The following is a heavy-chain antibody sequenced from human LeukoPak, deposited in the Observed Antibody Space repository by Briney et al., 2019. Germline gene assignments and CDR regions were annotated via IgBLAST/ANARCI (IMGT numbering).Heavy chain of an antibody. CDR1: GFIFSTYS. J-gene: IGHJ4*02. CDR2: VSGSGSTI. Sequence: GGSLRLSCEASGFIFSTYSMNWVRQAPGMGLEWVSYVSGSGSTIYYADSVMGRFTISRDNAKYSLYLQMNSLRDEDTAVYYCARGGLGSWTFDSWGQGNLVTVSS. D-gene: IGHD1-26*01. V-gene: IGHV3-48*02. CDR3: ARGGLGSWTFDS.